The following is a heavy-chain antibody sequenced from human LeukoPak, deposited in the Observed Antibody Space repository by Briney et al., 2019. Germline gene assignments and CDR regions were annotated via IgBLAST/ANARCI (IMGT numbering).Heavy chain of an antibody. Sequence: GGSLRLPCEASGFTFSNYAMSWVRQAPGKGLEWVSTISGSAGYTYYADSVKGRFTISRDNSKNTLYLQMNSLRAEDTALYYCATEYNSSGLDYWGQGTLVTVSS. J-gene: IGHJ4*02. CDR2: ISGSAGYT. D-gene: IGHD1-20*01. CDR1: GFTFSNYA. V-gene: IGHV3-23*01. CDR3: ATEYNSSGLDY.